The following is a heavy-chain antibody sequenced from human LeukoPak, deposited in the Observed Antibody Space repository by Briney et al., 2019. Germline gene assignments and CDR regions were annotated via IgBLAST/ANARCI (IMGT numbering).Heavy chain of an antibody. J-gene: IGHJ6*03. CDR2: VSGSGEST. V-gene: IGHV3-23*01. Sequence: GGSLRLSCAASGFPFSSHAMNWVRQAPGRGLEWVSGVSGSGESTYYADSVKGRFTIFRDNSKNTLYLQMNTLRAEDTAVYYCAKDRGGDCSGGRCYYYYYMDVWGKGTTVTVSS. CDR1: GFPFSSHA. D-gene: IGHD2-15*01. CDR3: AKDRGGDCSGGRCYYYYYMDV.